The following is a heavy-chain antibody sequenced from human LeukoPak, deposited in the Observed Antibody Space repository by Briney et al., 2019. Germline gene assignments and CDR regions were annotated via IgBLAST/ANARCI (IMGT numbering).Heavy chain of an antibody. CDR1: GFPFSSYW. D-gene: IGHD5-24*01. CDR3: TRVGYIDEGIDY. V-gene: IGHV3-7*04. CDR2: IKQDGSKK. Sequence: QPGGSLRLSCVASGFPFSSYWMTWVRQAPGKGLEWVANIKQDGSKKSYVDSVKGRLTISRDNVKNSLYLQMNSLRAEDTAIYYCTRVGYIDEGIDYWGQGTLVTVSS. J-gene: IGHJ4*02.